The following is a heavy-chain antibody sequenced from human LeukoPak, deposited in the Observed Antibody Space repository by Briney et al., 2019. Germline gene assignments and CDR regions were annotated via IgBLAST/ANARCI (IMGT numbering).Heavy chain of an antibody. CDR1: GGTFSSYA. CDR2: INPSGGSA. D-gene: IGHD3-22*01. J-gene: IGHJ4*02. Sequence: ASVKVSCKASGGTFSSYAISWVRQAPGQGLEWMGIINPSGGSASYAQKFQGRVTMTRDMSTSTVHMELSSLRSEDTAVYYCARDGIYYYDSSGRLPFDYWGQGTLVTVSS. V-gene: IGHV1-46*01. CDR3: ARDGIYYYDSSGRLPFDY.